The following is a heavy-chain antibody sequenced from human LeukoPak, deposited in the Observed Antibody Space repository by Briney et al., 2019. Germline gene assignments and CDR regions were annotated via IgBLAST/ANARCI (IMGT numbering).Heavy chain of an antibody. CDR1: GGSISSSSYY. V-gene: IGHV4-39*01. Sequence: PSEALSLTCTVSGGSISSSSYYWGWIRQPPGKGLEWIGSIYYSGSTYYNPSLKSRVTISVDTSKNQFSLKLSSVTAADTAVYYCARHLVLWDSSGYSPPGFGYWGQGTLVTVSS. CDR3: ARHLVLWDSSGYSPPGFGY. CDR2: IYYSGST. J-gene: IGHJ4*02. D-gene: IGHD3-22*01.